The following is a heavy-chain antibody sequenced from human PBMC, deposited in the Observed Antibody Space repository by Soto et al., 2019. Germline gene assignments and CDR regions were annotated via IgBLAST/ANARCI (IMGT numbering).Heavy chain of an antibody. D-gene: IGHD3-10*01. J-gene: IGHJ4*02. V-gene: IGHV3-11*05. Sequence: QVQLVESGGGLVKPGGSLRLSCAASGFTFSDYYMSWIRQAPGKGLEWVSYSSSSSSYTNYADSVKGRFTISRDNAKNPLFLPMNRLRAEDTAVYSGARDSRELAKRAIDYWGQGTLFTVSS. CDR3: ARDSRELAKRAIDY. CDR2: SSSSSSYT. CDR1: GFTFSDYY.